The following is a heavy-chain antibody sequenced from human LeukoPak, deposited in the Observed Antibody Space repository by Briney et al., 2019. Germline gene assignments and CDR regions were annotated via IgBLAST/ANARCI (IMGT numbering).Heavy chain of an antibody. CDR3: ARDGIVTNAFDI. Sequence: SETLSLTCTVSGGSISSGSYYWSWIRQPAGKGLEWIGRIYTSGSTNYNPSLKSRVTISVDTSKNQFSLKLSSVTAADTAVYYCARDGIVTNAFDIWGQGTMVTVSS. D-gene: IGHD2/OR15-2a*01. CDR1: GGSISSGSYY. J-gene: IGHJ3*02. CDR2: IYTSGST. V-gene: IGHV4-61*02.